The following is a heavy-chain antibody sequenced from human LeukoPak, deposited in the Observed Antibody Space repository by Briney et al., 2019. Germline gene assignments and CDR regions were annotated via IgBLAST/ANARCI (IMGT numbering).Heavy chain of an antibody. J-gene: IGHJ4*02. CDR1: GGSISSGGYY. Sequence: SETLSLTCTVSGGSISSGGYYWSWIRQHPGKGLEWIGYIYYSGSTSYNPSLKSRVTISVDTSKNQFSLKLSSVTAADTAVYYCARERGSGWYDPLFDFWGQGTLVTVSS. CDR3: ARERGSGWYDPLFDF. V-gene: IGHV4-61*08. CDR2: IYYSGST. D-gene: IGHD6-19*01.